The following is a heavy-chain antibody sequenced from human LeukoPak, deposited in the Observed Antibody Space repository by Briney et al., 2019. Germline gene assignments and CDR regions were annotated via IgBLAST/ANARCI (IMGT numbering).Heavy chain of an antibody. CDR1: GFTFSNYW. CDR3: TRDLLVGATPGDY. Sequence: GGSLRLSCAASGFTFSNYWMHWVRQAPGNGLVWVSRIKTDGSSTSYADSVKGRFTISRDNAKNTLYLQLNSLRVEDTAIYYCTRDLLVGATPGDYWGQGTLVTVSS. CDR2: IKTDGSST. J-gene: IGHJ4*02. D-gene: IGHD1-26*01. V-gene: IGHV3-74*01.